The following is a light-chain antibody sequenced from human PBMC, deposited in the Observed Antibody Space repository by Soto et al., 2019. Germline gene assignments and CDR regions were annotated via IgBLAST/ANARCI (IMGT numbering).Light chain of an antibody. J-gene: IGLJ1*01. CDR2: DVA. V-gene: IGLV2-14*03. CDR3: SSYTDSSNYV. Sequence: QSALTQPASVSDSPGQSITISCTGTSSDVGGSNFVSRYQQHPGKPPKLIIYDVANRPSGVSNRFSGSRSGNTASLTISGLQAEDEADYYCSSYTDSSNYVFGTGTKVTVL. CDR1: SSDVGGSNF.